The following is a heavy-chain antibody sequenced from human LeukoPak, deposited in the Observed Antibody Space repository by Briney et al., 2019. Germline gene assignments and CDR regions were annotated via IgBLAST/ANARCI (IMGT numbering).Heavy chain of an antibody. Sequence: GGSLRLPCAASGFTVSSNYMSWVRQAPGKGLEWVSVIYSGGSTYYADSVKGRFTISRDNSKNTLYLQMNSLRAEDTAVYYCARGAQWELPYFDYWGQGTLVTVSS. CDR3: ARGAQWELPYFDY. D-gene: IGHD1-26*01. V-gene: IGHV3-66*01. J-gene: IGHJ4*02. CDR2: IYSGGST. CDR1: GFTVSSNY.